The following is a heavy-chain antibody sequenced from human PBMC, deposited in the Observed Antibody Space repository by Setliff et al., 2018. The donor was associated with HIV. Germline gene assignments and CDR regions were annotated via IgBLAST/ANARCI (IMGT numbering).Heavy chain of an antibody. CDR1: GGSFSDYY. J-gene: IGHJ5*01. V-gene: IGHV4-34*01. D-gene: IGHD1-7*01. Sequence: SETLSLTCAVYGGSFSDYYWSWIRQPPGKGLEWIGEINHSGSTSYNPSLKRRVTISVDTSKNQFSLKLNSVTAADTAVYYCARVRLELRQYWFDSWGQGSPVTV. CDR2: INHSGST. CDR3: ARVRLELRQYWFDS.